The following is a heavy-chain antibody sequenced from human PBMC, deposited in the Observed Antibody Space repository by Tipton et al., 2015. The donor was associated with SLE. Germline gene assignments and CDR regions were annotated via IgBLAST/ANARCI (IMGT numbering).Heavy chain of an antibody. J-gene: IGHJ4*02. CDR1: GGSISSSSYY. CDR3: ARKVVGRYFDY. CDR2: IYHSGST. D-gene: IGHD1-26*01. V-gene: IGHV4-39*07. Sequence: TLSLTCTVSGGSISSSSYYWGWIRQPPGKGLEWIGSIYHSGSTYYNPSLKSRVTISVDTSKNQFSLKLSSVTAADTAVYYCARKVVGRYFDYWGQGTLVTVSS.